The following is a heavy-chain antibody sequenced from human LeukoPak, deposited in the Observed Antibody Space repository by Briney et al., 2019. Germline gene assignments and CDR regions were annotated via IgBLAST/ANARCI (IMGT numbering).Heavy chain of an antibody. CDR3: ARGGPAASYYYYMDV. CDR1: GYTFTSYD. J-gene: IGHJ6*03. CDR2: MNPNSGNT. D-gene: IGHD2-2*01. V-gene: IGHV1-8*03. Sequence: GASVKVSCKASGYTFTSYDINWVRQATGQGLEWMGWMNPNSGNTGYAQKFQGRVTITRNTSISTAYMELSSLRSEDTAVYYRARGGPAASYYYYMDVWGKGTTVTVSS.